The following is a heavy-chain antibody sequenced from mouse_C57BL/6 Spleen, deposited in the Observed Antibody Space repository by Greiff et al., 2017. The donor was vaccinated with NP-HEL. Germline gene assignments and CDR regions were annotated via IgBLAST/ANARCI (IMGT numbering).Heavy chain of an antibody. CDR3: ARSGSSYLAWFAY. CDR1: GFTFSDYG. V-gene: IGHV5-17*01. CDR2: ISSGSSTI. J-gene: IGHJ3*01. D-gene: IGHD1-1*01. Sequence: EVQEVESGGGLVKPGGSLKLSCAASGFTFSDYGMHWVRQAPEKGLEWVAYISSGSSTIYYADTVKGRFTISRDNAKNTLFLQMTSLRSEDTAMYYCARSGSSYLAWFAYWGQGTLVTVSA.